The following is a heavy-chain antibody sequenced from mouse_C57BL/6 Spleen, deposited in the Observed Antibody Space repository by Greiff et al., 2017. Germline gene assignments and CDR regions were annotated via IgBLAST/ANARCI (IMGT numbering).Heavy chain of an antibody. V-gene: IGHV3-6*01. CDR3: ARSGYDVYFDY. D-gene: IGHD2-2*01. CDR2: ISYDGSN. CDR1: GYSITSGYY. J-gene: IGHJ2*01. Sequence: EVQLQQSGPGLVKPSQSLSLTCSVTGYSITSGYYWNWIRQFPGNKLEWMGYISYDGSNNYNPSLKDRISITRDTSKNQFFLKLNSVTTEDTATYYCARSGYDVYFDYWGQGTTLTVSS.